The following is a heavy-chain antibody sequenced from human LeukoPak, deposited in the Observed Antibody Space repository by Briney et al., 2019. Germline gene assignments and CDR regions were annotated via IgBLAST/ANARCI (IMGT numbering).Heavy chain of an antibody. J-gene: IGHJ4*02. CDR2: IYPGDSDT. D-gene: IGHD3-22*01. V-gene: IGHV5-51*01. CDR3: ARLALWSYYDSSDY. CDR1: GYSFSSSW. Sequence: GESLKISCKGSGYSFSSSWIGWVRQMPGKGLEWMGIIYPGDSDTRYSPSFQGQVTISADKSISTAYLQWSSLKASDTAMYYCARLALWSYYDSSDYWGQGTLVTVSS.